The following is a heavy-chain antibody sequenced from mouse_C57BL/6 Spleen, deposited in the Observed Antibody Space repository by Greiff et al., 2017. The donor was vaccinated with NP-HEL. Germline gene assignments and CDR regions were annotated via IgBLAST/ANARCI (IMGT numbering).Heavy chain of an antibody. CDR3: ARYTTVVKDYFDY. CDR2: IDPSDSET. Sequence: VKLQQPGAELVRPGSSVKLSCKASGYTFTSYWMHWVKQRPIQGLEWIGNIDPSDSETHYNQKFKDKATLTVDKSSSTAYMQLSSLTSEDSAVYYGARYTTVVKDYFDYWGQGTTLTVSS. CDR1: GYTFTSYW. V-gene: IGHV1-52*01. D-gene: IGHD1-1*01. J-gene: IGHJ2*01.